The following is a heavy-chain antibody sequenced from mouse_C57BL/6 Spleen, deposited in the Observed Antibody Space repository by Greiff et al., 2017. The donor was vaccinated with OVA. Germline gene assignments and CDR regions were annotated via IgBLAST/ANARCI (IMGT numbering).Heavy chain of an antibody. CDR2: IHPNSGST. Sequence: QVQLQQSGAELVKPGASVKLSCKASGYTFTSYWMHWVKQRPGQGLEWIGMIHPNSGSTNYNEKFKSKATLTVDKSSSTAYMQLSSLTSEDSAVYYCARGYDTWYFDVWGTGTTVTVSS. CDR3: ARGYDTWYFDV. CDR1: GYTFTSYW. D-gene: IGHD2-3*01. J-gene: IGHJ1*03. V-gene: IGHV1-64*01.